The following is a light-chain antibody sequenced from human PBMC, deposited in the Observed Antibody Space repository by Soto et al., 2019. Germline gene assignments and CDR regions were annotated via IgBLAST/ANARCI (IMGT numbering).Light chain of an antibody. Sequence: QCVLTQPASVTGSPGRSITISCTGTSSDVGAYKFVSWYQHHPGKAPKLIIYDVTTRPSGVSNRFSGSKSGDTASLTISGLQSEDEADYYCSSFTSSSTYVFGTGTKVTVL. CDR3: SSFTSSSTYV. V-gene: IGLV2-14*03. CDR1: SSDVGAYKF. J-gene: IGLJ1*01. CDR2: DVT.